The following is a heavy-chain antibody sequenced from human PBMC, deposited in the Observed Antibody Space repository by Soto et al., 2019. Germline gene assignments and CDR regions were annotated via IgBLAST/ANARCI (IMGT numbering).Heavy chain of an antibody. Sequence: PGGSLRISCAASRFTFSSYSMNWVRQAPGKGLEWVSYISSSSSTIYYADSVKGRFTISRDNAKNSLYLQMNSLRDEDTAVYYCAREPPYYYDSSGYLNWFDPWGQGTLVNGSS. J-gene: IGHJ5*02. CDR1: RFTFSSYS. CDR3: AREPPYYYDSSGYLNWFDP. V-gene: IGHV3-48*02. CDR2: ISSSSSTI. D-gene: IGHD3-22*01.